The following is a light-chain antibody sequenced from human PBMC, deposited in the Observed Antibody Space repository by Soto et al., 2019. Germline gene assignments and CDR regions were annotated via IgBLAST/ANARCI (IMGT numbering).Light chain of an antibody. CDR3: CSYAGSYTSYV. Sequence: QSALTQPRSVSGSPGQSVTISCTGTSSDVGGYNYVSWYQQHPGKAPKLMIYDVSKRPSGVPDRFSGSKSGNTASLTISGLQAEDEADYYCCSYAGSYTSYVFGTGTKHTVL. V-gene: IGLV2-11*01. CDR2: DVS. J-gene: IGLJ1*01. CDR1: SSDVGGYNY.